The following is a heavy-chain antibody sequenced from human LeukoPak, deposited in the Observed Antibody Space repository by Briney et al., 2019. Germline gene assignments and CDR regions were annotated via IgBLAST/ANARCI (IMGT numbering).Heavy chain of an antibody. D-gene: IGHD1-26*01. J-gene: IGHJ4*02. CDR2: MSSSRDYV. V-gene: IGHV3-21*01. CDR3: ARGLVGAAFDY. CDR1: GFTFSSYW. Sequence: GGSLRLSCAASGFTFSSYWMSWVRQAPGKGLEWVSSMSSSRDYVFYADSVKGRFTIFRDNANQSLDLEMSSLRGEDTAIYYCARGLVGAAFDYWGRGTLVTVSS.